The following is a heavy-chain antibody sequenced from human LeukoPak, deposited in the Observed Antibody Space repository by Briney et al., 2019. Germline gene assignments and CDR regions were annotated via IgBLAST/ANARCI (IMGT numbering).Heavy chain of an antibody. CDR2: IYYSGST. Sequence: SETLSLTCTVSGGSISSSSLYWGWIRQSPGKGLEWIGNIYYSGSTYYNPSLKSRVTISVDSSRNQFSLQLNSVTAADTAIYFCMAHGNSGAYIRHWGQGTLVTVSS. D-gene: IGHD4-23*01. V-gene: IGHV4-39*01. J-gene: IGHJ1*01. CDR1: GGSISSSSLY. CDR3: MAHGNSGAYIRH.